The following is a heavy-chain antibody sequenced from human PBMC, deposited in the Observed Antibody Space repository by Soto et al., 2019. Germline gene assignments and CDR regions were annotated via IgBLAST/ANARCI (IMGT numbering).Heavy chain of an antibody. CDR2: ISPYNDNT. J-gene: IGHJ4*02. V-gene: IGHV1-18*04. D-gene: IGHD6-13*01. Sequence: QIQLVQSGAEVKKPGASVKVSCKTSGYTFITYGITWVRQAPGQGLEWMGWISPYNDNTNYAQNLQDRVTMTTDTSTTTVYRELRSLISADTAVYYCARGAGRSPCDYCGQRTLVTVSS. CDR1: GYTFITYG. CDR3: ARGAGRSPCDY.